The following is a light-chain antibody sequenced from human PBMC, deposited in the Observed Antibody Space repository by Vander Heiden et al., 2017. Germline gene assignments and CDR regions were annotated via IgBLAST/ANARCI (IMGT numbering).Light chain of an antibody. CDR2: DGS. CDR1: QSISSW. J-gene: IGKJ1*01. CDR3: QQYNSYSSWT. Sequence: DIQMTQSPSTLSASVGDRVTITCRASQSISSWLAWYQQKPGKAPNLLIYDGSSLESGVPSRFSGSGSGTEFTLTISSLQPDDFATYYCQQYNSYSSWTFGQGTKVEIK. V-gene: IGKV1-5*01.